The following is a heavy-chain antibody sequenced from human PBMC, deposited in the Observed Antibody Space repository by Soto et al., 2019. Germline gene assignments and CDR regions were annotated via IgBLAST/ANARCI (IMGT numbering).Heavy chain of an antibody. J-gene: IGHJ4*02. Sequence: EVQLLESGGGLVQPGGSLRLSCAASGFTFSSYAMSWVRQAPGKGLAWVSGISVSGGSTYYADSVKGRFTISRDNSKNTLYLQMNSLRAVDTAVYYCASNTRYDPPDYWGQGTLVTVSS. CDR1: GFTFSSYA. V-gene: IGHV3-23*01. CDR3: ASNTRYDPPDY. D-gene: IGHD3-16*01. CDR2: ISVSGGST.